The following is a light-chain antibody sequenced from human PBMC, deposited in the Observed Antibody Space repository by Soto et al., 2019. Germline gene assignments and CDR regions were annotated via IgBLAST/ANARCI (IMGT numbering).Light chain of an antibody. J-gene: IGLJ2*01. Sequence: QSALTQPPSASWTPGQRVTISCSGSSSNIGSNTVNWYQQLPGTAPKLLIYSNNQRPSGVPDRFSGSKSGTSASLAISGLQSEDEADYYCAAWDDSLNGPVFGGGTKVTVL. CDR2: SNN. V-gene: IGLV1-44*01. CDR3: AAWDDSLNGPV. CDR1: SSNIGSNT.